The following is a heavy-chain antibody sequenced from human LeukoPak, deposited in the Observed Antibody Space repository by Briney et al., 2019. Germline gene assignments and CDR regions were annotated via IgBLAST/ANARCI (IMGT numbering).Heavy chain of an antibody. Sequence: GGSLRLSCAASGFTFSNAWMSWVRQAPGKGLEWVGRIKSKTDDGTTDYAAPVKGRFTISRDDSKNTLYLQMNSLKTEDTAVYYCTTAGIAAAGFDYWGQGTLVTVSS. CDR2: IKSKTDDGTT. CDR1: GFTFSNAW. J-gene: IGHJ4*02. CDR3: TTAGIAAAGFDY. V-gene: IGHV3-15*01. D-gene: IGHD6-13*01.